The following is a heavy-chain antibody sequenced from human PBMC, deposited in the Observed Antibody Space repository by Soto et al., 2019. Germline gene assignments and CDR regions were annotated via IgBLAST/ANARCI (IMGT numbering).Heavy chain of an antibody. CDR2: ISGSGGST. CDR3: AKDEGGAAYYFYYGMDV. D-gene: IGHD3-16*01. J-gene: IGHJ6*02. V-gene: IGHV3-23*01. Sequence: EVQLLESGGGLVQPGGSLRLSCAASGFTFSSYAMSWVRQAPGKGLEWVSAISGSGGSTYYADSVKGRFTISRDNSNNKLYLHMTRPRAEDTAVSYCAKDEGGAAYYFYYGMDVWGQGTTFTVSS. CDR1: GFTFSSYA.